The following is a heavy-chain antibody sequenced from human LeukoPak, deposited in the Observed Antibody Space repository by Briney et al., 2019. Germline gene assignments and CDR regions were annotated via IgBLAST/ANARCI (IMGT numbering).Heavy chain of an antibody. V-gene: IGHV3-23*01. CDR2: ISGSGGST. D-gene: IGHD6-13*01. J-gene: IGHJ1*01. Sequence: GGSLRLSCAVSGFTFSSYAMSWVRQAPGKGLEWVSAISGSGGSTYYADSVKGRFTISRDNSKNTLYLQMNSLRAEDTAVYYCAKDLTYSSSAYFQHWGQGTLVTVSS. CDR3: AKDLTYSSSAYFQH. CDR1: GFTFSSYA.